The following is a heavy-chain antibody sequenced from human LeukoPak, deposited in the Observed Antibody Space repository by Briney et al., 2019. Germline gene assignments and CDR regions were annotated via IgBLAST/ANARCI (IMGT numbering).Heavy chain of an antibody. V-gene: IGHV4-39*01. D-gene: IGHD1-26*01. CDR3: YSGSYYQVDY. Sequence: PSVTLSLTCTVSGGSISSSNYYWGWIRQPPGKGLEWIGSIYYSGSTYYNPSLKSRVTISVDTSKNQFPLKLSSVTAADTAVYYCYSGSYYQVDYWGQGTLVTVSS. CDR2: IYYSGST. CDR1: GGSISSSNYY. J-gene: IGHJ4*02.